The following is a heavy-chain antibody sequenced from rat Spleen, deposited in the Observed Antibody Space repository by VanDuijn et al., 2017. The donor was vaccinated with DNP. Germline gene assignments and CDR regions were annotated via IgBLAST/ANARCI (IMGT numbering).Heavy chain of an antibody. Sequence: QVQLKESGPGLVQPSQTLSLTCTVSGFSLTNYHIHWTRQPPGKGLEWMGLMWSDGDTSYNSALKSRLSISRDTSKSQVFLKMNSLQSEDTATYYCARETMREVITTSSDYWGQGVMVTVSS. D-gene: IGHD1-12*02. J-gene: IGHJ2*01. CDR2: MWSDGDT. CDR3: ARETMREVITTSSDY. V-gene: IGHV2-32*01. CDR1: GFSLTNYH.